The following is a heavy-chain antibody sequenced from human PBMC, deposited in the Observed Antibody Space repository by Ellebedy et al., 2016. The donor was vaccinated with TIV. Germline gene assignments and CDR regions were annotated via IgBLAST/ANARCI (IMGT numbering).Heavy chain of an antibody. Sequence: SGPTLVKPTQTLTLTCTFSGFSLSTSGVGVGWIRQPPGKALEWLALIYWDDDKRYSPSLKSRLTITKDTSKNQVVLTMTNMDPVDTATYYCAHRGPMVRGVKNWFDPWGQGTLVTVSS. J-gene: IGHJ5*02. CDR3: AHRGPMVRGVKNWFDP. CDR1: GFSLSTSGVG. D-gene: IGHD3-10*01. CDR2: IYWDDDK. V-gene: IGHV2-5*02.